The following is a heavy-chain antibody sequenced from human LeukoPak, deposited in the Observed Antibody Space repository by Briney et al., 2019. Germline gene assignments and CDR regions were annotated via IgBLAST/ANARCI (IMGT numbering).Heavy chain of an antibody. CDR1: GFTFSSYG. CDR2: ISYDGSNK. Sequence: PGGSLRLSCAASGFTFSSYGMHWVRQAPGKGLEWVAVISYDGSNKYYADSVKGRFTISRDNSKNTLYLQMNSLRAEDTAVYYCAKELFRSRAWSGYLKPSDYWGQGTLVTVSS. J-gene: IGHJ4*02. CDR3: AKELFRSRAWSGYLKPSDY. D-gene: IGHD3-3*01. V-gene: IGHV3-30*18.